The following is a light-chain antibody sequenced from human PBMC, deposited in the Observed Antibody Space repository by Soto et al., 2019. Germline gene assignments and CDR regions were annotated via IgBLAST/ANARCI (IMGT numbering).Light chain of an antibody. Sequence: EIVLTQSPGTLSLSPGERATLSCRASQNVSSTYLAWYQQKPGQAPRLLIYDASSRATGIPDRFSGSGSGTDFILTISRLEPEDFAVYYCQQSGTFGPGTKVDIK. V-gene: IGKV3-20*01. CDR1: QNVSSTY. J-gene: IGKJ3*01. CDR2: DAS. CDR3: QQSGT.